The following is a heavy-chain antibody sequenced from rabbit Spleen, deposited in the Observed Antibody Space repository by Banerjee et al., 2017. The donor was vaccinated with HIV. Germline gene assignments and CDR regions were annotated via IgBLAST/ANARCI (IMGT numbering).Heavy chain of an antibody. CDR3: ARANSAYGSAYFDL. D-gene: IGHD5-1*01. CDR2: IHAGSSGTT. CDR1: GFSFSSSYY. J-gene: IGHJ4*01. Sequence: QSLEESGGDLVKPGASLTLTCTASGFSFSSSYYMCWVRQAPGKGLEWIACIHAGSSGTTFYASWAKGRFTISKTSSTTVTLQMTSLTAADTATYFCARANSAYGSAYFDLWGQGTLVTVS. V-gene: IGHV1S40*01.